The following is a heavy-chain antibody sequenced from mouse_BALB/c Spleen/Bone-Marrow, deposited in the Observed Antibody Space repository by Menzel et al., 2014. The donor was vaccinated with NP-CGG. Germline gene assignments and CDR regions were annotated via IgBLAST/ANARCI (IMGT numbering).Heavy chain of an antibody. J-gene: IGHJ4*01. D-gene: IGHD2-2*01. CDR1: GYTFSNYW. V-gene: IGHV1-9*01. Sequence: VKLQESGAELMKPGASVKISCKATGYTFSNYWIEWIKQRPGHGLEWIGEISPGGGGTKYNEKFKDKATFTADTSSKTAYMQLSSLTSEDSAVYYCARSGYGYYAMDYWGQGTSVTVSS. CDR2: ISPGGGGT. CDR3: ARSGYGYYAMDY.